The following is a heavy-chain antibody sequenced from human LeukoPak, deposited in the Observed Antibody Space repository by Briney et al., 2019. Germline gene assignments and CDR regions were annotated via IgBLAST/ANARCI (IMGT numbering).Heavy chain of an antibody. V-gene: IGHV3-7*01. CDR1: GFNLSNYW. J-gene: IGHJ5*02. Sequence: GGSLRLSRAASGFNLSNYWMSWVRQAPGKGLEWVAYIKKDGSAKYYVDSVKGRFTISRDNAQNSLYLQMSSLRAEDTAIYFCARFSRQQLIPPNENDRFDPWGQGALVTVSS. CDR2: IKKDGSAK. D-gene: IGHD6-13*01. CDR3: ARFSRQQLIPPNENDRFDP.